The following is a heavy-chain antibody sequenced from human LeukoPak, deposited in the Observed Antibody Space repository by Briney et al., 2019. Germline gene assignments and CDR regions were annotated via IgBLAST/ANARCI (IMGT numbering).Heavy chain of an antibody. D-gene: IGHD3-10*01. J-gene: IGHJ5*02. V-gene: IGHV1-8*01. Sequence: ASVKVSCKASGYTFTSYDINWVRQATGQGLEWMGWMNPNSGNTGYAQKLQGRVTMTTDTSTSTAYMELRSLRSDDTAVYYCARDYYQYYYGSGPPPGFDPWGQGTLVTVSS. CDR1: GYTFTSYD. CDR3: ARDYYQYYYGSGPPPGFDP. CDR2: MNPNSGNT.